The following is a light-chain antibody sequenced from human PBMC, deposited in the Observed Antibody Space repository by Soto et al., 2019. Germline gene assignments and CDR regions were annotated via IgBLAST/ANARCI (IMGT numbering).Light chain of an antibody. Sequence: QSVLTQPPSASGTPGQRVTISCSGSSSNIGDSYGYWFQQLPGTAPKLLIYRNNQRPSGVPDRFSGSKSGTSASLAISGLRPEDEADYYCATWDDSRRGWVFGGGTKLTVL. CDR1: SSNIGDSY. CDR2: RNN. CDR3: ATWDDSRRGWV. V-gene: IGLV1-47*01. J-gene: IGLJ3*02.